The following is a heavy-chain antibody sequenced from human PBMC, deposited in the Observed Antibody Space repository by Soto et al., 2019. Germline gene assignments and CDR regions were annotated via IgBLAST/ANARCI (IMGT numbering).Heavy chain of an antibody. Sequence: GESVKISWXGSGYSFTAYWIAWVRQMPGKGLEWMGIVYPYDSETKYNPSFQGQVSFSADKSISTAYLQWSSLKASDTAVYYCARRPSEFYAMDVWGQGTTVTVSS. CDR1: GYSFTAYW. D-gene: IGHD3-10*01. CDR3: ARRPSEFYAMDV. J-gene: IGHJ6*02. V-gene: IGHV5-51*01. CDR2: VYPYDSET.